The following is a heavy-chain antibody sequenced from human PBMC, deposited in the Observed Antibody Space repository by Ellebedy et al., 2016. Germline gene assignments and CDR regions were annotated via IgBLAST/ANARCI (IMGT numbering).Heavy chain of an antibody. D-gene: IGHD2-15*01. Sequence: GGSLRLSXAASGFTFSSYAMHWVRQAPGKGLEWVAVISYDGSNKYYADSVKGRFTISRDNSKNTLYLQMNSLRAEDTAVYYCARESPDIVVVVAATQGWFDPWGQGTLVTVSS. CDR2: ISYDGSNK. V-gene: IGHV3-30-3*01. CDR3: ARESPDIVVVVAATQGWFDP. CDR1: GFTFSSYA. J-gene: IGHJ5*02.